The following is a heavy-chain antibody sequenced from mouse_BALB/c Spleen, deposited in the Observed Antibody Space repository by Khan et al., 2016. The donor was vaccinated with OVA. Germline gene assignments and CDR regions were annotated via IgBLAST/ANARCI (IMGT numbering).Heavy chain of an antibody. CDR2: INPSSGYT. Sequence: QVQLQQSGAELARPGASVKMSCKASGYTFTSYTMHWVKQRPGQGLEWIGFINPSSGYTNYNQKFKDKATLTADKSSNTAYMQLSSLTSEDSAVYYCARSGAYYRYDGYFDVWGAGTTVTVSS. CDR3: ARSGAYYRYDGYFDV. V-gene: IGHV1-4*01. D-gene: IGHD2-14*01. CDR1: GYTFTSYT. J-gene: IGHJ1*01.